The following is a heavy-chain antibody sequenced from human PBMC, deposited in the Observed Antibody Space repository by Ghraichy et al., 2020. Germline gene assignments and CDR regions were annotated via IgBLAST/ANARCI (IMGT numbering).Heavy chain of an antibody. CDR2: ISAYNGNT. J-gene: IGHJ6*02. CDR3: ARYCTNGVCLLDGYYYGMDV. Sequence: ASVKVSCKASGYTFTSYGISWVRQAPGQGLEWMGWISAYNGNTNYAQKLQGRVTMTTDTSTSTAYMELRSLRSDDTAVYYCARYCTNGVCLLDGYYYGMDVWGQGTTVTVSS. V-gene: IGHV1-18*04. CDR1: GYTFTSYG. D-gene: IGHD2-8*01.